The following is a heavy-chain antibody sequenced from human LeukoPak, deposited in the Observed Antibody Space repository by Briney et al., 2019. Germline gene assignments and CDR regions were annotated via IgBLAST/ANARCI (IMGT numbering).Heavy chain of an antibody. D-gene: IGHD5-12*01. CDR3: ARDLLGYGNAFDI. CDR2: ISSNGGST. CDR1: GFSFSSYA. Sequence: PGGSLRLSCAASGFSFSSYAMHWVRQAPGKGLEYVSAISSNGGSTYYANSAKGRFTISRDNSKNTLYLQMGSLRAEDMAAYYCARDLLGYGNAFDIWGQGTMVTVSS. J-gene: IGHJ3*02. V-gene: IGHV3-64*01.